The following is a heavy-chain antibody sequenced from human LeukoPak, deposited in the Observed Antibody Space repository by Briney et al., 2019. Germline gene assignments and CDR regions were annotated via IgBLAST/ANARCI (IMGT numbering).Heavy chain of an antibody. D-gene: IGHD4-11*01. CDR1: GFTLSNYG. CDR2: IAADNGGS. J-gene: IGHJ2*01. Sequence: ASVRVTCEASGFTLSNYGISWVRQAPGQGLEWMGWIAADNGGSSYTQKFQGRVTMTTDTSTSTVYMDLRSLRTDDTAVYYCARASSPYNWYFNVWGRGNLVTVSS. CDR3: ARASSPYNWYFNV. V-gene: IGHV1-18*01.